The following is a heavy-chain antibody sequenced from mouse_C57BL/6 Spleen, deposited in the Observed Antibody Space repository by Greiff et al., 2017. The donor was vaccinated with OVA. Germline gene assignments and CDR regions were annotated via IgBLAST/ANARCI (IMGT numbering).Heavy chain of an antibody. J-gene: IGHJ4*01. V-gene: IGHV1-4*01. CDR1: GYTFTSYS. D-gene: IGHD1-1*01. CDR2: INPSSGYT. Sequence: VQLQQSGAELVRPGASVKMSCKASGYTFTSYSMHWVKQRPGQGLEWIGYINPSSGYTKYNQKFKDKATLTADKSSSTAYMQLSSLTSEDSAVYDCARSTTVEDYYAMDYWGQGTTVTVSS. CDR3: ARSTTVEDYYAMDY.